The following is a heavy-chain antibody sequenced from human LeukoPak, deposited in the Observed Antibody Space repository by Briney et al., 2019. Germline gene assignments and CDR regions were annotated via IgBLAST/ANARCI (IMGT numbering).Heavy chain of an antibody. CDR2: INIGGTNT. J-gene: IGHJ5*02. V-gene: IGHV3-11*01. Sequence: GGSLRLSCAASGFTFNDYHMSWIRQAPGKGLEWLSYINIGGTNTHYADSVKGRFTISGDNAKKSLYLEMNNLRAEDTAVYYCATDGAGFDTWGQGVLVTVSS. CDR3: ATDGAGFDT. CDR1: GFTFNDYH.